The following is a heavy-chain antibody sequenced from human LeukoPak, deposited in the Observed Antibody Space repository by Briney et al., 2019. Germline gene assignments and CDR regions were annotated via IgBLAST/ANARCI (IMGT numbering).Heavy chain of an antibody. CDR3: ARDCSGGSCQVRDY. D-gene: IGHD2-15*01. Sequence: GGSLRLSCAASGFTFSSYWMSWVRQAPGKGLQWVANIKQDGSEKYYVDSVKGRFTISRDNAKNSLYLQMNSLRAEDTALYYCARDCSGGSCQVRDYWGQGTLVTVSS. CDR2: IKQDGSEK. J-gene: IGHJ4*02. CDR1: GFTFSSYW. V-gene: IGHV3-7*03.